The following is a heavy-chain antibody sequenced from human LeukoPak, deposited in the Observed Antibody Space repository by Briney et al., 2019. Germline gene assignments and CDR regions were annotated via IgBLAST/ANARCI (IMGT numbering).Heavy chain of an antibody. CDR2: ISASGGTT. D-gene: IGHD2-2*01. J-gene: IGHJ5*02. CDR3: AKEPREYCSSTSCPNWIDP. V-gene: IGHV3-23*01. CDR1: GFTYGTYA. Sequence: GGSLRLSCAASGFTYGTYAMSWVRQAPGKGLEWVSAISASGGTTYYADSVKGRFTISRDNSKNTLYMQMSSLRAEDTAVYYCAKEPREYCSSTSCPNWIDPWGQGTLVTVSS.